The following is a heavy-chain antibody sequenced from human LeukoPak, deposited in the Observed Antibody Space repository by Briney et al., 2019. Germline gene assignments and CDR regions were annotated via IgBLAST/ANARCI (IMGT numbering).Heavy chain of an antibody. CDR3: AREGAYCSSTSCYAFDI. CDR2: VYHSGST. Sequence: SETLSLTCTVSGYSISSGYYWGWIRQPPGKGLEWIGSVYHSGSTYYNPSLKSRVTISVDTSKNQFSLNLSSVTAADTAVYYCAREGAYCSSTSCYAFDIWGRGTMVTVSS. D-gene: IGHD2-2*01. V-gene: IGHV4-38-2*02. CDR1: GYSISSGYY. J-gene: IGHJ3*02.